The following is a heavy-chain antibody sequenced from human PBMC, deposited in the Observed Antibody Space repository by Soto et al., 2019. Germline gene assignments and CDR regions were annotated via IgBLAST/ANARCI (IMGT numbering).Heavy chain of an antibody. CDR3: GRGGAYNGGWFS. D-gene: IGHD6-19*01. CDR1: GFTFSGYW. Sequence: EVQLVESGGGLVQPGGSLRLSCAASGFTFSGYWMHWVRQSPGKGLVWVSRLNSDGSITSYADSVKGRFTISRDNAKNPPDPQINSPRAEDKAFYFCGRGGAYNGGWFSWGPGTLVTVSS. V-gene: IGHV3-74*01. CDR2: LNSDGSIT. J-gene: IGHJ4*02.